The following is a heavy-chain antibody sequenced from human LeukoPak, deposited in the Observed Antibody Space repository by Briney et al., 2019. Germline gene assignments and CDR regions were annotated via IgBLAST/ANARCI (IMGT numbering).Heavy chain of an antibody. D-gene: IGHD3-3*01. CDR3: ASKCSGDFWSGYLNYYYMDV. CDR2: IYYSGST. V-gene: IGHV4-59*12. Sequence: SETLSLTCTVSGGSISSYYWSWIRQPPGKGLEWIGYIYYSGSTNYYPSLKSRVTISVDTSKNQFSLKLSSVTAADTAVYYCASKCSGDFWSGYLNYYYMDVWGKGTTVTVSS. CDR1: GGSISSYY. J-gene: IGHJ6*03.